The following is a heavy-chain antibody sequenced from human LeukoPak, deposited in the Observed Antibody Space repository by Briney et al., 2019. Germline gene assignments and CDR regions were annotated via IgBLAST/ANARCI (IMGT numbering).Heavy chain of an antibody. J-gene: IGHJ4*02. V-gene: IGHV1-46*01. D-gene: IGHD3-22*01. CDR3: ARVGDYYDSSGYYGFDY. CDR2: ISPSGGST. CDR1: GYTFTSNY. Sequence: ASVKVSCKAFGYTFTSNYMHWVRQAPGQGPEWMGVISPSGGSTTYAQKFQGRVTLTRDMSTSTDYLELSSLRSEDTAVYYCARVGDYYDSSGYYGFDYWGQGTLVTVSS.